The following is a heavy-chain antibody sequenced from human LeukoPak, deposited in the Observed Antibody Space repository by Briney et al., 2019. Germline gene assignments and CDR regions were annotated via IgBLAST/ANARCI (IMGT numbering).Heavy chain of an antibody. CDR2: INWNGGST. CDR3: ARDRSYGSFDF. J-gene: IGHJ4*02. Sequence: GGSLRLSCAASGFTFDDHGMNWVRQAPGKGLEWVSGINWNGGSTFYADSVKGRLTISRDNAKNALYLQMNSLTAEDTALYHCARDRSYGSFDFWGQGTLVTVSS. CDR1: GFTFDDHG. V-gene: IGHV3-20*01. D-gene: IGHD5-18*01.